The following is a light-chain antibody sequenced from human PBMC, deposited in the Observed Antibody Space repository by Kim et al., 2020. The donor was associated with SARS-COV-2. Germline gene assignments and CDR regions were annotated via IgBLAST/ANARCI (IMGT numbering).Light chain of an antibody. J-gene: IGKJ1*01. V-gene: IGKV3-15*01. CDR3: QQYNNWPPWT. CDR2: RVS. Sequence: EIVLTQSPATLSVCPGERATLSCRASHTVRDSLTWYQQKPGQTPRLLIYRVSTTATGIPAKFSGSGSGTDVTLTISSLLSEDFAVYYCQQYNNWPPWTFGEGTKVDIK. CDR1: HTVRDS.